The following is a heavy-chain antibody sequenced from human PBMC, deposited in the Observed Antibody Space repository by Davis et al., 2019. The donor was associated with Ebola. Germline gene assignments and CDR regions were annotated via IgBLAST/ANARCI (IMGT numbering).Heavy chain of an antibody. V-gene: IGHV4-59*01. CDR2: IYYSGST. CDR1: GGSISSYY. D-gene: IGHD1-26*01. J-gene: IGHJ4*02. CDR3: ARAPVIVGATY. Sequence: PSETLSLTCTVSGGSISSYYWSWIRQPPGKGLEWIGYIYYSGSTNYNPSLKSRVTMSVDTSKNQFSLKLSSVTAADTAVYYCARAPVIVGATYWGQGTLVTVSS.